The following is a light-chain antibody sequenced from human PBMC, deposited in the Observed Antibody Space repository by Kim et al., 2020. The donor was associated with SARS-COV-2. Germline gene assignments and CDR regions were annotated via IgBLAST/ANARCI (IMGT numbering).Light chain of an antibody. J-gene: IGLJ2*01. CDR1: RSNIGRNS. CDR3: AAWDDSLNVV. Sequence: PGQSVTISCSGSRSNIGRNSVNWYQQFPGTAPKILIYSNDQRSSGVPDRFSGSKSGTAASLAISDLRSEDEAEYFCAAWDDSLNVVFGGGTKVTVL. CDR2: SND. V-gene: IGLV1-44*01.